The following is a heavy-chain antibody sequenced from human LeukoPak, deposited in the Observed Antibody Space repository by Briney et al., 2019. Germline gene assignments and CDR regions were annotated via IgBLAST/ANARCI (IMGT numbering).Heavy chain of an antibody. V-gene: IGHV3-74*01. CDR3: ARALPRDGSGSYANWFDP. Sequence: GGSLRLSCAASGFTFSSYCMHWVRQAPGKGLVWVSRINSDGSSTSYADSVKGRFTISRDNAKNTLYLQMNSLRAEDTAVYYGARALPRDGSGSYANWFDPWGQGTLVTVSS. CDR2: INSDGSST. J-gene: IGHJ5*02. D-gene: IGHD3-10*01. CDR1: GFTFSSYC.